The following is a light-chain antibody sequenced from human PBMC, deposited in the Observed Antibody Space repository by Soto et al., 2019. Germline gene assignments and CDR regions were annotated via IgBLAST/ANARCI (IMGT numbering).Light chain of an antibody. CDR2: DVS. J-gene: IGLJ1*01. Sequence: QSVLTQPASESGSPGQSVTISCTGTSSDVGGYNYVSWYQQHPGKAPKLMIYDVSNQPSGVSNRFSGSKSGNTASLTISGLQAEDEADYYCSSYTSSSIFFGTGTKVTVL. V-gene: IGLV2-14*01. CDR3: SSYTSSSIF. CDR1: SSDVGGYNY.